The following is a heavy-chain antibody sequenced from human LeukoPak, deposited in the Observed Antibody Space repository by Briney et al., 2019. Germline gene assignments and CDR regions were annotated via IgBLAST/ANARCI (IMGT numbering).Heavy chain of an antibody. D-gene: IGHD5-18*01. V-gene: IGHV3-23*01. J-gene: IGHJ3*02. CDR3: AKKSRGGYSYGHGAFDI. CDR1: GFTFSSYA. Sequence: PGGSLRLSCAASGFTFSSYAMSWVRQAPGKGLEWVSAISGSGGSTYYADSVKGRFTISRDNSKNTLYLQMNSLRAEDTAVYYCAKKSRGGYSYGHGAFDIWGQGAMVTVSS. CDR2: ISGSGGST.